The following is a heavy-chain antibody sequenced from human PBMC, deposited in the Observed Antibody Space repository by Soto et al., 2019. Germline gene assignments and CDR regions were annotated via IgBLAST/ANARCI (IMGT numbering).Heavy chain of an antibody. CDR2: IFHSGGT. J-gene: IGHJ4*02. D-gene: IGHD3-22*01. CDR1: GDSISSGGYS. CDR3: ARDSRSGYYLEY. Sequence: QLQLQESGSGLVKPSQTLSLTCAVSGDSISSGGYSWNWIRQPLGKGLEWIGYIFHSGGTDYNPSLKSRITITVDSSNNRFSLNLRSVTAADTAVYYCARDSRSGYYLEYWGQGTLVTVSS. V-gene: IGHV4-30-2*01.